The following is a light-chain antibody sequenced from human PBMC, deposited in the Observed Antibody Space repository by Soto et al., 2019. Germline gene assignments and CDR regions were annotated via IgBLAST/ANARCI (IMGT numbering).Light chain of an antibody. CDR3: QQFGDWPS. CDR1: QSVSSH. Sequence: EIRMTQSPAILSVSPGESATLSCRASQSVSSHVVWYQQKPGQAPRLLISDSSTTGFPARFSGSGSGTEFTLTISSLQSDDSAIHYCQQFGDWPSFGLGTKLEI. J-gene: IGKJ1*01. CDR2: DSS. V-gene: IGKV3-15*01.